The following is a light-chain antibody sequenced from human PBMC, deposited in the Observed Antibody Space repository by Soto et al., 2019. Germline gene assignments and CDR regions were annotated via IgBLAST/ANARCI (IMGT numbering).Light chain of an antibody. CDR3: QQYNSWPPLT. V-gene: IGKV3-15*01. CDR2: GAS. CDR1: QSVSSN. Sequence: EIVMTQSPATLSVSPGERATLSCRASQSVSSNLAWYQQKPGQAPRLLIYGASTRATGIPARFSGSGSGTVFTITISSLLAEDLAVYYCQQYNSWPPLTFGGGTKVEIK. J-gene: IGKJ4*01.